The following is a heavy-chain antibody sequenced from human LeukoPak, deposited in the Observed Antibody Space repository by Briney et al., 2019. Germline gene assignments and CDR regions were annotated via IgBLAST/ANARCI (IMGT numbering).Heavy chain of an antibody. J-gene: IGHJ4*02. CDR3: AFSRGGEEDYFDY. Sequence: GGSLRLSCAASGFTFSSYAMSWVRQAPGKGLEWVSAISGSGDRTYYADSVKGRFTISRDNSKNTLYLQMNSLRAEDTAVYYCAFSRGGEEDYFDYRGQGTLVTVSS. CDR2: ISGSGDRT. D-gene: IGHD2-15*01. CDR1: GFTFSSYA. V-gene: IGHV3-23*01.